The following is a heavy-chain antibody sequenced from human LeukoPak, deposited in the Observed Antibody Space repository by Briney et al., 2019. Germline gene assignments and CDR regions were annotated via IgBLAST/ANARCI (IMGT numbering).Heavy chain of an antibody. Sequence: KSSETLSLTCTVSGGSFTSDYWSWIRQPAGKGLEWIVRFYTSGTTNYNTSLKSRVTMSADTSKNKFSLMLRSLTAADTAVYSCAQCRHGNCDYFEYWGQGTLVTVSS. CDR1: GGSFTSDY. CDR3: AQCRHGNCDYFEY. V-gene: IGHV4-4*07. CDR2: FYTSGTT. D-gene: IGHD1-1*01. J-gene: IGHJ4*02.